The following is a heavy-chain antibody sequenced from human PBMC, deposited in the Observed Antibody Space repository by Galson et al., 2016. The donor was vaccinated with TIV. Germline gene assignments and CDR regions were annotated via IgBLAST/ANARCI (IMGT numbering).Heavy chain of an antibody. CDR1: GYTFTNFY. CDR3: AKDRNTAMDTYHYYYGMDV. Sequence: SVKVSCKASGYTFTNFYLHWVRQAPGRGLEWMGWINPDSGATKYAQKFQGRVTLTRDTSINTSYMELGRLRSDDTAVYYCAKDRNTAMDTYHYYYGMDVWGQGTTVIVSS. CDR2: INPDSGAT. V-gene: IGHV1-2*02. J-gene: IGHJ6*02. D-gene: IGHD5-18*01.